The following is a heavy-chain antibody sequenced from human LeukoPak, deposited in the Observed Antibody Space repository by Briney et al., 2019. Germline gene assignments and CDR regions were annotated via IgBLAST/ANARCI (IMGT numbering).Heavy chain of an antibody. Sequence: GRSLRLSCAASGFTFSSYGMHWVRQAPGKGLEWVAVISYDGSNKYYADSVKGRFTISRDNSKNTLYLQMNSLRDEDTAVYHCTRDRGAYNLYDYWGQGTLVTVSS. D-gene: IGHD1-1*01. CDR1: GFTFSSYG. V-gene: IGHV3-30*03. CDR3: TRDRGAYNLYDY. J-gene: IGHJ4*02. CDR2: ISYDGSNK.